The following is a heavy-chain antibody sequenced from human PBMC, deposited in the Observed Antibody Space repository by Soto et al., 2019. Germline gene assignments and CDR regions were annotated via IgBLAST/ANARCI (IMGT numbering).Heavy chain of an antibody. D-gene: IGHD3-10*01. V-gene: IGHV3-30*18. J-gene: IGHJ4*02. CDR2: ISYDGSNK. Sequence: QVQLVESGGGVVQPGRSLRPSCAATGFTFSSYGMHWVRQAPGKGLEWVAVISYDGSNKYYADSVKGRFTISRDNSKNTLYLQMNSLRVEDTAVYYCAKGFGKLPLDHWGQGTLVTVSS. CDR3: AKGFGKLPLDH. CDR1: GFTFSSYG.